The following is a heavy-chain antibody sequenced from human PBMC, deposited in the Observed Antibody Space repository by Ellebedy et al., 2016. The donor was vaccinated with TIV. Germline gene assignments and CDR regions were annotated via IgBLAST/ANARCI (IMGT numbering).Heavy chain of an antibody. J-gene: IGHJ4*02. V-gene: IGHV3-30-3*01. D-gene: IGHD3-22*01. CDR1: GFTFSSYA. CDR3: ARDECYYDSSGHEVCYFDY. CDR2: ISYDGSNK. Sequence: GGSLRLSXAASGFTFSSYAMHWVRQAPGKGLEWVAVISYDGSNKYYADSVKGRFTISRDNSKNTLYLQMNSLRAEDTAVYYCARDECYYDSSGHEVCYFDYWGQGTLVTVSS.